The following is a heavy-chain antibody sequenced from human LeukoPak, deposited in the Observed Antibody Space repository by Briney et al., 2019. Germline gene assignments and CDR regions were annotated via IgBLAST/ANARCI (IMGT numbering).Heavy chain of an antibody. Sequence: ASVKVSCKASGYTFTYYYMHWVRQAPGQGLEWLGWINPNSGGTNYAQKFQGRVTMTRDTSISTAYMELTRLRSDDTAVYYCVLHNSGSSPYFDYWGQGTLVTVSS. J-gene: IGHJ4*02. D-gene: IGHD3-22*01. V-gene: IGHV1-2*02. CDR2: INPNSGGT. CDR3: VLHNSGSSPYFDY. CDR1: GYTFTYYY.